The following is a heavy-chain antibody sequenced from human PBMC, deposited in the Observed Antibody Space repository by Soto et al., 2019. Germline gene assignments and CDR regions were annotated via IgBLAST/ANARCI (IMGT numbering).Heavy chain of an antibody. D-gene: IGHD1-26*01. CDR3: ARLEVGLWYFDL. CDR2: MYDRGST. J-gene: IGHJ2*01. CDR1: GVSIKSYN. Sequence: LQESGPGLVKPSETLSLTCLVSGVSIKSYNWSWIRQSPGEGVEWIGYMYDRGSTNYNPSTLRRISLSIDTSKCHFSLSLASVTAADSAVYYCARLEVGLWYFDLWGPGTLVTVSS. V-gene: IGHV4-59*08.